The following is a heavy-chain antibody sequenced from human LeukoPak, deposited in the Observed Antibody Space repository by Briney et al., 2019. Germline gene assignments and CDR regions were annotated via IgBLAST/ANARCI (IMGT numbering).Heavy chain of an antibody. D-gene: IGHD3-10*01. J-gene: IGHJ2*01. CDR1: GFNFIDYS. V-gene: IGHV3-23*01. Sequence: GGSLRLSCAASGFNFIDYSMNWVRQAPGKGLEWVSALSGSGDNTYYADSVKGRFTISRDNSKNTLYLQMNSLRAEDTALYYCARPASRGVGRYFDLWGRGSLVTVSS. CDR2: LSGSGDNT. CDR3: ARPASRGVGRYFDL.